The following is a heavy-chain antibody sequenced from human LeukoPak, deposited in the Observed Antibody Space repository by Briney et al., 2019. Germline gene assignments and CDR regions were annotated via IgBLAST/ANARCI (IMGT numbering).Heavy chain of an antibody. CDR2: ISYDGSNK. CDR3: ARSKSSSSPNFDY. Sequence: GGSLRLSCAASGFTFSSYAMHWVRQAPGKGLEWVAIISYDGSNKYYADSVKGRFAISRDNSKSTLYLQMNSLRAEDTAVYYCARSKSSSSPNFDYWGQGTLVTVSS. D-gene: IGHD6-6*01. V-gene: IGHV3-30*09. J-gene: IGHJ4*02. CDR1: GFTFSSYA.